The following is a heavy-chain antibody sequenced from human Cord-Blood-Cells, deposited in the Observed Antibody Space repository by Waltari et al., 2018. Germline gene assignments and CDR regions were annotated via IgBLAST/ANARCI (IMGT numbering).Heavy chain of an antibody. J-gene: IGHJ4*02. Sequence: VRQASGKGLERVGRISSKANSYATAYAASVKGRCTSSRDDSKNTAYLQMNSLKTEDAAVYYCTYDWNYYCDYWRQGTLVTVSS. D-gene: IGHD1-1*01. CDR2: ISSKANSYAT. V-gene: IGHV3-73*01. CDR3: TYDWNYYCDY.